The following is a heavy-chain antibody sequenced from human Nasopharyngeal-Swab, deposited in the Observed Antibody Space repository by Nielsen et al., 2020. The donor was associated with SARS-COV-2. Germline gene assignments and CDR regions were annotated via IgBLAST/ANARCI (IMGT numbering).Heavy chain of an antibody. D-gene: IGHD1-26*01. J-gene: IGHJ4*02. Sequence: LSLTCAASGFTFSSYGMHWVRQAPGKGLEWVAVIWYDGSNKYYADSVKGRFTISRDNSKNTLYLQMNSLRAEDTAVYYCARDFLVGASDYGNVDYWGQGTLVTVSS. CDR3: ARDFLVGASDYGNVDY. CDR2: IWYDGSNK. CDR1: GFTFSSYG. V-gene: IGHV3-33*01.